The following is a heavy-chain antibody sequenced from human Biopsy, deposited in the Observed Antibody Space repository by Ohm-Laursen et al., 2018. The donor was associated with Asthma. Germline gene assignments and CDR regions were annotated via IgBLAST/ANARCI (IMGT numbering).Heavy chain of an antibody. CDR3: ARDGPELPTELDY. CDR2: ISFDGSNK. J-gene: IGHJ4*02. V-gene: IGHV3-30*03. D-gene: IGHD1-14*01. Sequence: LSLTCAVSGGSISNTNWWSWVRQAPGKGLEWVAVISFDGSNKDFADSVKGRFTISRDNSKNTMYLEMNSLRAEDTAVYYCARDGPELPTELDYWGPGTLVTVSS. CDR1: GGSISNTN.